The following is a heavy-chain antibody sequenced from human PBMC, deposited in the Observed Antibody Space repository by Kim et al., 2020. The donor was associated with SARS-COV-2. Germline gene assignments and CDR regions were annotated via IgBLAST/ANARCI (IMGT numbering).Heavy chain of an antibody. CDR2: IYPGDSDT. V-gene: IGHV5-51*01. CDR1: GYSFTSYW. Sequence: GESLKISCKGSGYSFTSYWIGWVRQMPGKGLEWMGIIYPGDSDTRYSPSFQGQVTISADKSISTAYLQWSSLKASDTAMYYCARHPPARGAYYYGMDVWGQGTTVTVSS. CDR3: ARHPPARGAYYYGMDV. D-gene: IGHD1-26*01. J-gene: IGHJ6*02.